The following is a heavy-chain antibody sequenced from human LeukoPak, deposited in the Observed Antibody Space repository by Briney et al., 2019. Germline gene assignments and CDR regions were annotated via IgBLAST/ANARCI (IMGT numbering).Heavy chain of an antibody. V-gene: IGHV3-23*01. CDR3: AKVGIAVAGKVLYYFDY. D-gene: IGHD6-19*01. J-gene: IGHJ4*02. CDR1: GFTFSSYA. CDR2: ISGSGGST. Sequence: PGGSLRLSCAASGFTFSSYAMSWVRQAPGKGLEWVSAISGSGGSTYYADSVKGRFTISRDNSKNTLYLQMNSLRAEDTAVYYCAKVGIAVAGKVLYYFDYWGQGTLVTVSS.